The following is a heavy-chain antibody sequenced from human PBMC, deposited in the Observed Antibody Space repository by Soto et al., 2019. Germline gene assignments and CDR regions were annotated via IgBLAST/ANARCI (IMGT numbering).Heavy chain of an antibody. CDR2: IKSKTDGGTT. J-gene: IGHJ6*03. Sequence: GGSLRLSCAASGFTFSNAWMSWVRQAPGKGLEWVGRIKSKTDGGTTDYAAPVKGRFTISRDDSKNTLYLQMNSLKTEDTAVYYCTTLVATRSYYYYYMDVWGKGTTVTVSS. CDR3: TTLVATRSYYYYYMDV. D-gene: IGHD5-12*01. V-gene: IGHV3-15*01. CDR1: GFTFSNAW.